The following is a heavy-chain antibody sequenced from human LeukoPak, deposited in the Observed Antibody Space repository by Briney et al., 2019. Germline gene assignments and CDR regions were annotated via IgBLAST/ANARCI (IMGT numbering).Heavy chain of an antibody. Sequence: SETLSLTCTVSGGSISSSSYYWGWLRQPPGKGLEWIGSIYYSGSTYYNPSLKSRVTISVDTSKNQFSLKLSSVTAADTAVYYCARDARVYYDYVWGSYAAFDIWGQGTMVTVSS. CDR2: IYYSGST. V-gene: IGHV4-39*07. J-gene: IGHJ3*02. CDR1: GGSISSSSYY. CDR3: ARDARVYYDYVWGSYAAFDI. D-gene: IGHD3-16*01.